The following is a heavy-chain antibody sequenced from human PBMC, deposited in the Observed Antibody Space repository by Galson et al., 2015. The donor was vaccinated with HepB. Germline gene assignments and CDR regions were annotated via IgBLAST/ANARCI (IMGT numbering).Heavy chain of an antibody. Sequence: SVKVSCKASGYNFTTYVISWVRQAPGQGLEWMGIINPSGGSTSYAQKFQGRVTMTRDTSTSTVYMELSSPRSEDTAVYYCARGDYDSSGYLPEGMDVWGQGTTVTVSS. D-gene: IGHD3-22*01. CDR2: INPSGGST. CDR1: GYNFTTYV. V-gene: IGHV1-46*01. CDR3: ARGDYDSSGYLPEGMDV. J-gene: IGHJ6*02.